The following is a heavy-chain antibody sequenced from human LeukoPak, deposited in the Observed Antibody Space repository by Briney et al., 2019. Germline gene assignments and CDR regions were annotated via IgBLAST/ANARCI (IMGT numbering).Heavy chain of an antibody. D-gene: IGHD2-15*01. Sequence: GRSLRLSCAASGFTFSSYGMHWVRQAPGKGLEGVAVISYDGSNKYYADSVKGRFTISRDNSKNTLYLQMNSLRAEDTAVYYCAKDLHTSRILLYDAFDIWGQGTMVTVSS. V-gene: IGHV3-30*18. CDR3: AKDLHTSRILLYDAFDI. J-gene: IGHJ3*02. CDR2: ISYDGSNK. CDR1: GFTFSSYG.